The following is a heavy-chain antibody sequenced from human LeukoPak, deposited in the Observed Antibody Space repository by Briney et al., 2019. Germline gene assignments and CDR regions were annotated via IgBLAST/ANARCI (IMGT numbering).Heavy chain of an antibody. Sequence: GGSLRLSCAASGFTFSSYSMNWVRQAPGKGLEWVSSISSSSSYIYYADSVKGRFTISRGNAKNSLYLQMNSLRAEDTAVYYCARSDGDYVSGYYYMDVWGKGTTVTVSS. CDR1: GFTFSSYS. D-gene: IGHD4-17*01. CDR3: ARSDGDYVSGYYYMDV. V-gene: IGHV3-21*01. J-gene: IGHJ6*03. CDR2: ISSSSSYI.